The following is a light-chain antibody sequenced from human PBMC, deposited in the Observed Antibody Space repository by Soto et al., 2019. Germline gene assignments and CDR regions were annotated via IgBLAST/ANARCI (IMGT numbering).Light chain of an antibody. V-gene: IGLV2-14*01. CDR1: STDVGGYDF. CDR3: SSYTSSSTYV. CDR2: EVS. J-gene: IGLJ1*01. Sequence: QSALTQPASVSGSPGQSITISCTGTSTDVGGYDFVSWYQHHPGKAPKLMISEVSNRPSGVSNRFSGSKSGSTASLTISGLQAEDEADYYCSSYTSSSTYVLGTGTKVTVL.